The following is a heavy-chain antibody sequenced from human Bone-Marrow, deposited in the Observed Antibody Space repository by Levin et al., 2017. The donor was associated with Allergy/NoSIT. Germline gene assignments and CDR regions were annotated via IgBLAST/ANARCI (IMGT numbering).Heavy chain of an antibody. J-gene: IGHJ2*01. V-gene: IGHV2-70*04. Sequence: ESGPTLVKPPQTLTLTCTFSGFSLSTSGMRVSWIRQPPGKALEWLARIDWDDDKFYSTSLKTRLTISKDTSKNQVVLTMTNMDPVDTATYYCARIRPGIAVAGDWYFDLWGRGTLVTVSS. CDR1: GFSLSTSGMR. CDR2: IDWDDDK. CDR3: ARIRPGIAVAGDWYFDL. D-gene: IGHD6-19*01.